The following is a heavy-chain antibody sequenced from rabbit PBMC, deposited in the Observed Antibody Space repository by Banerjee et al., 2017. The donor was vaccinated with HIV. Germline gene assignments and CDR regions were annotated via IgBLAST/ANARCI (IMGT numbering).Heavy chain of an antibody. CDR1: GFSFSSSYY. D-gene: IGHD1-1*01. J-gene: IGHJ4*01. Sequence: QQQLVESGGGLVQPEGSLTLTCTASGFSFSSSYYMCWVRQAPGKGLEWIGIIYAGSSGSTYYASWAKGRFTISKTSSTTVTLQMTSLTAADTATYFCAISTSDYAYKLWGPGTLVTVS. V-gene: IGHV1S45*01. CDR2: IYAGSSGST. CDR3: AISTSDYAYKL.